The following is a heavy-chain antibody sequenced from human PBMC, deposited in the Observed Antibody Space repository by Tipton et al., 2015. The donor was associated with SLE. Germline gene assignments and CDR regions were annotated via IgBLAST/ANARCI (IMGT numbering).Heavy chain of an antibody. CDR2: IYHSGST. V-gene: IGHV4-59*01. J-gene: IGHJ4*02. D-gene: IGHD6-6*01. Sequence: TLSLTCTVSGGSISSYYWSWIRQPPGKGLEWIGYIYHSGSTNYNPSLKSRVTISVDTSKNQFSLKLSSVTAADTAVYYCARDLAARGGHYFDYWGQGTLVTVSS. CDR1: GGSISSYY. CDR3: ARDLAARGGHYFDY.